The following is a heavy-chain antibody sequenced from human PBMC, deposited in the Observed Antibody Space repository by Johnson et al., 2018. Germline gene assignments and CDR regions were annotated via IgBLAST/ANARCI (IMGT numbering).Heavy chain of an antibody. Sequence: VQLVESGGGVVQPGRSLRLSCAASGFTFSSYGMHWVRQAPGKGLEWVAVISYDGSNKYYADSVKGRFTISRDNSKNTLYLQMNSLRAEDTAVYYCAKPRLLRNFPDAFDIWGQGTMVTVSS. D-gene: IGHD1-7*01. CDR3: AKPRLLRNFPDAFDI. CDR1: GFTFSSYG. V-gene: IGHV3-30*18. CDR2: ISYDGSNK. J-gene: IGHJ3*02.